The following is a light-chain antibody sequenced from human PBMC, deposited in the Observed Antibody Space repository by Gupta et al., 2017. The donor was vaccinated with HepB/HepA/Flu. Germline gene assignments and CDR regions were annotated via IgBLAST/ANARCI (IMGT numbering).Light chain of an antibody. Sequence: SSELTQDPAVSVALGQTVRITCQGDSPRSDYASWYQQQPGQAPVLVIYGKKHRHAGTPDRFSGSSSGTTASLTITGAQAEDEADYYCNSRDSSGNHLEVFGTGTKITVL. CDR3: NSRDSSGNHLEV. J-gene: IGLJ1*01. CDR2: GKK. CDR1: SPRSDY. V-gene: IGLV3-19*01.